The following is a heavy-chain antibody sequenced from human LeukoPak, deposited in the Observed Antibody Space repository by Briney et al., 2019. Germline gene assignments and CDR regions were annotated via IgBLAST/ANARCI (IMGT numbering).Heavy chain of an antibody. V-gene: IGHV3-7*01. CDR1: GFTFSSYW. Sequence: GGSLRLSCAASGFTFSSYWMSWVRQAPGKGLEWVATINQDGGGKYYVDSVKGRFTISRDNAKNSLYLQMNSLRAEDTAVYYCARDSGVRDSIEYWGQGTLVTVSS. J-gene: IGHJ4*02. CDR2: INQDGGGK. CDR3: ARDSGVRDSIEY. D-gene: IGHD3-10*01.